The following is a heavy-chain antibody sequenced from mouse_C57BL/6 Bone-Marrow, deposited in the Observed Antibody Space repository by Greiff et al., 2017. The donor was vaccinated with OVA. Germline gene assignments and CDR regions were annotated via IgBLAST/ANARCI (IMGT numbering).Heavy chain of an antibody. V-gene: IGHV14-4*01. Sequence: EVKLMESGAELVRPGASVKLSCTASGFNIKDDYMHWVKQRPEQGLEWIGWIDPENGDTEYASKFQGKATITADTSSNTAYLQLSSLTSEDTAVYYCTTGDDYDGFAYWGQGTLVTVSA. CDR3: TTGDDYDGFAY. CDR2: IDPENGDT. CDR1: GFNIKDDY. D-gene: IGHD2-4*01. J-gene: IGHJ3*01.